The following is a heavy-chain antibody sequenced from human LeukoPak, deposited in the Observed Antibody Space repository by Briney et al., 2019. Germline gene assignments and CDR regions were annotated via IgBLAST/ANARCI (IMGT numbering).Heavy chain of an antibody. J-gene: IGHJ4*02. Sequence: GGSLRLSCAASGFIFKTYTMTWARQAPGKGLEWVSSITGDCKYITYADSVKGRFTISRDDAKNSLYLQVASLRGDDTATYYCAREGNDYYYDQWGQGTLVTVSP. V-gene: IGHV3-21*01. CDR3: AREGNDYYYDQ. CDR2: ITGDCKYI. D-gene: IGHD3-16*01. CDR1: GFIFKTYT.